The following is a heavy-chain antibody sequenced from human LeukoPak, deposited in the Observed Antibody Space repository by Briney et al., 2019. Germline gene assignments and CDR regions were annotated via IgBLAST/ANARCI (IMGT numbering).Heavy chain of an antibody. J-gene: IGHJ5*02. D-gene: IGHD3-10*01. Sequence: SETLSLTCAVYGGSFSGYYWSWIRQPPGKGPEWIGEINHSGSTNYNPSLKSRVTISVDTSKNQFSLKLSSVTAADTAVYYCARNYGSGSYYWFDPWGQGTLVTVSS. CDR3: ARNYGSGSYYWFDP. CDR2: INHSGST. V-gene: IGHV4-34*01. CDR1: GGSFSGYY.